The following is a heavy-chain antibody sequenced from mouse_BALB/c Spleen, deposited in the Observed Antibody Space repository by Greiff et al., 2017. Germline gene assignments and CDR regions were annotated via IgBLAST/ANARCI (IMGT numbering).Heavy chain of an antibody. V-gene: IGHV1S41*01. Sequence: DLVKPGASVKLSCKASGYTFTSYWINWIKQRPGQGLEWIGRIAPGSGSTYYNEMFKGKATLTVDTSSSTAYIQLSSLSSEDSAVYFCAREGKPYFDYWGQGTTLTVSS. J-gene: IGHJ2*01. CDR1: GYTFTSYW. CDR3: AREGKPYFDY. CDR2: IAPGSGST.